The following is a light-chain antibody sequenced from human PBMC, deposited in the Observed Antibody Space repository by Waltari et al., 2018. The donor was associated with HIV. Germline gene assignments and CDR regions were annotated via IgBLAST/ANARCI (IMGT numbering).Light chain of an antibody. J-gene: IGLJ2*01. CDR3: QSYDSSLSGVV. Sequence: QSVLTQPPSVSGAPGQRVTISCTGSSSNIGAGYDVHWYQQLPGTAPKLLIYGNRNPPSGVLDRFSGSKSGTSASLAITGLQAEDEADYYCQSYDSSLSGVVFGGGTKLTVL. V-gene: IGLV1-40*01. CDR1: SSNIGAGYD. CDR2: GNR.